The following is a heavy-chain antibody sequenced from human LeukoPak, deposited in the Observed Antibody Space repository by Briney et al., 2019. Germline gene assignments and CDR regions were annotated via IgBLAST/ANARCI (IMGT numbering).Heavy chain of an antibody. CDR1: GYTFTHYH. CDR2: INPKSGGT. J-gene: IGHJ4*02. CDR3: ARTLTTATWYF. V-gene: IGHV1-2*02. Sequence: GASVKVSFKASGYTFTHYHFNWLRPAPGQGLEWMGWINPKSGGTHYAQNFQDRVTMTRDTSINTVYLDLNRLRSDDTAVYYCARTLTTATWYFWGQGTLVTVSS. D-gene: IGHD4-17*01.